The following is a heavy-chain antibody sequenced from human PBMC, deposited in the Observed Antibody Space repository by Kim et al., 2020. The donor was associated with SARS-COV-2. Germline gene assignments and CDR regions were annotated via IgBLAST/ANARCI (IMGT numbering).Heavy chain of an antibody. CDR1: GYTFTGNY. V-gene: IGHV1-2*06. CDR2: INPNTGGS. D-gene: IGHD2-8*01. CDR3: ADMYVSSPEG. J-gene: IGHJ4*02. Sequence: ASVKVSCKASGYTFTGNYMHWVRQAPGKGLEWMARINPNTGGSYFAQKFQGRVTMTRDKSISTTYMELTRLTFDDTAVYYCADMYVSSPEGWGQGTLVTV.